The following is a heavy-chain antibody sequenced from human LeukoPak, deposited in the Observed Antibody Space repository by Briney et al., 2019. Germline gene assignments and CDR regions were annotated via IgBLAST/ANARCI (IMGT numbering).Heavy chain of an antibody. J-gene: IGHJ4*02. V-gene: IGHV5-51*01. D-gene: IGHD3-22*01. CDR2: IYPGDSDT. Sequence: KPGESLKISCKGSGYSFTSYWIGWVRQMPGKGLEWMGIIYPGDSDTRYSPSFQGQVTTSADKSISTAYLQRSSLKASDTAMYYCARHETQYYYDSSGPGWVDYWGQGTLVTVSS. CDR1: GYSFTSYW. CDR3: ARHETQYYYDSSGPGWVDY.